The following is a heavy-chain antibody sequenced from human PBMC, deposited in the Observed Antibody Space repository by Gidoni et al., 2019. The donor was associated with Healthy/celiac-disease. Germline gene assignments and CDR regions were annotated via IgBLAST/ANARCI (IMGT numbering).Heavy chain of an antibody. CDR3: AKVIAVAGYYYYGMDV. J-gene: IGHJ6*02. Sequence: EVQLLESGGGLVQPGGSLRLSCAASGFTFSSYAMRWVRQAPGKGLEWVSGISGSGGSTYYADSVKGRFTISRDNSKNTLYLQMNSLRAEDTAVYYCAKVIAVAGYYYYGMDVWGQGTTVTVSS. V-gene: IGHV3-23*01. CDR2: ISGSGGST. D-gene: IGHD6-19*01. CDR1: GFTFSSYA.